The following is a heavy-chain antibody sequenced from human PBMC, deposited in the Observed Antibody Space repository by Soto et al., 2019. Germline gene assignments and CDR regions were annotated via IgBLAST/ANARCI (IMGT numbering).Heavy chain of an antibody. Sequence: QVQLQESGPGLVKPSETLSLTCTVSGGSVSSSSYYWSWIRQPPGKGLEWIGYIYYSGSTTYNPSLKSRVTISVDTSKNQFPLKLSSVPAADTAVYYCARIEDDAFDIWGQGTMVTVSS. J-gene: IGHJ3*02. CDR2: IYYSGST. V-gene: IGHV4-61*01. CDR1: GGSVSSSSYY. CDR3: ARIEDDAFDI.